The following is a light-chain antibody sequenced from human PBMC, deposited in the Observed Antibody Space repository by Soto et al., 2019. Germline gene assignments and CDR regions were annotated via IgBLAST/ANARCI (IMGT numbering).Light chain of an antibody. V-gene: IGKV1-33*01. Sequence: DIQMTQSPSSLSASVGDRVTITCQASQDISNYLNWWPQKPGKAPKPLIYDASNLETGVPSRFSGSGSGTDFIFSISSLQPEDIATYYCQQYHTYYTFGQGTKVDIK. CDR1: QDISNY. J-gene: IGKJ2*01. CDR2: DAS. CDR3: QQYHTYYT.